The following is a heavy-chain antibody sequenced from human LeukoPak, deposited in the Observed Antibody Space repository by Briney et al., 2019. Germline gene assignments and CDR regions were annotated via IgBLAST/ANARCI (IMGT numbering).Heavy chain of an antibody. V-gene: IGHV1-69*13. J-gene: IGHJ6*02. CDR1: GGTFSSYA. D-gene: IGHD2-15*01. Sequence: SVKVSCKAPGGTFSSYAISWVRQAPGQGLEWMGGIIPIFGTANYAQKFQGRVTITADESTSTAYMELSSLRSEDTAVYYCARQGCSGGSCYEDYYYGMDVWGQGTTVTVSS. CDR2: IIPIFGTA. CDR3: ARQGCSGGSCYEDYYYGMDV.